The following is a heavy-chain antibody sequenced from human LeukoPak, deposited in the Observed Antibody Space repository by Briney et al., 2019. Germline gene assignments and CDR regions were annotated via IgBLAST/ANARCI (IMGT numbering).Heavy chain of an antibody. CDR2: ISSSSSTI. CDR3: AREGYSSGVDY. J-gene: IGHJ4*02. CDR1: GFTFSSYS. Sequence: GGSLRLSCAASGFTFSSYSMNWVRQAPGKGLEWVSYISSSSSTIYYADSVKGRFTISRDNAKNSVYLQMNSPRAEDTAVYYCAREGYSSGVDYWGQGTLVTVSS. V-gene: IGHV3-48*01. D-gene: IGHD6-19*01.